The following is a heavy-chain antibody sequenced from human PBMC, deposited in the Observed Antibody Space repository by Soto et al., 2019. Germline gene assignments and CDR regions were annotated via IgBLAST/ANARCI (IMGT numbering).Heavy chain of an antibody. J-gene: IGHJ5*02. V-gene: IGHV4-31*03. Sequence: SETLSLTCTVSGGSISSGGYYWSWIRQNPGKGLEWIGYIYYSGSTYYNPSLKSRVTISVDTSKNQFSLKLSSVTAADTAVYYCARSGYSYGRARNWFDPWGQGTLVTVSS. CDR3: ARSGYSYGRARNWFDP. CDR1: GGSISSGGYY. CDR2: IYYSGST. D-gene: IGHD5-18*01.